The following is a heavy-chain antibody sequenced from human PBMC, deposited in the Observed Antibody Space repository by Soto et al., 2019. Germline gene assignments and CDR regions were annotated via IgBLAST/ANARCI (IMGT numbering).Heavy chain of an antibody. J-gene: IGHJ4*01. Sequence: EVKLVESGGGLVQPGGSLRLSCDASGFTFSDYAMNWVRQAPGKGLEWVSFISKGSSTIYYADSLKGRFTLSRDNAKNSLYLQMNNLREEDTAIYYCAKDSGTYQELLDYWGHGTLVTVSS. CDR1: GFTFSDYA. D-gene: IGHD1-26*01. CDR3: AKDSGTYQELLDY. CDR2: ISKGSSTI. V-gene: IGHV3-48*02.